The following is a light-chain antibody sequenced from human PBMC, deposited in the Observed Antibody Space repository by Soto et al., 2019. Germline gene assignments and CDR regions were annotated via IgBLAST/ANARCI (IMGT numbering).Light chain of an antibody. CDR3: LQESHYPLT. V-gene: IGKV1-6*01. J-gene: IGKJ4*01. CDR1: QGVRDD. Sequence: IQMTQSPSSLSASVGDRVTITCRASQGVRDDVGWYQQKPGKAPKLLIYSASTLQSGVPSRFSGSGSGTDFTLTISGLQTEDFATYYCLQESHYPLTLGGGTKVEIK. CDR2: SAS.